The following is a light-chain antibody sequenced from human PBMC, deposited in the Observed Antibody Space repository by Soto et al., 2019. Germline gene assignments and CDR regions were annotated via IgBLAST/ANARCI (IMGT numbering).Light chain of an antibody. J-gene: IGKJ2*01. CDR3: QQYYSSPYT. CDR1: QSVLYSGNNKNY. V-gene: IGKV4-1*01. Sequence: DIRMTQSPESLAVSLGERATINCKSSQSVLYSGNNKNYLNWYQQKPGHPPKLLISWAYTRESGVPARFSGSGSRTEFTLTIRSLQAEDVALYYCQQYYSSPYTFGQGTKLE. CDR2: WAY.